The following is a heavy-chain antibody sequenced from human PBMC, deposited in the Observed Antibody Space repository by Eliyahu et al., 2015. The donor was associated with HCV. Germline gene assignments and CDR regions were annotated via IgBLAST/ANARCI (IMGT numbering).Heavy chain of an antibody. CDR3: ARGGIYCSSTSCYNTAQHNWFDP. V-gene: IGHV1-46*01. Sequence: QVQLVQSGAEVKKPGASVKVSCKASGYTFTSYYMHWVRXAPGQGLEWMGIINPSGGSTSYAQKFQGRVTMTRDTSTSTVYMELSSLRSEDTAVYYCARGGIYCSSTSCYNTAQHNWFDPWGQGTLVTVSS. CDR1: GYTFTSYY. CDR2: INPSGGST. J-gene: IGHJ5*02. D-gene: IGHD2-2*01.